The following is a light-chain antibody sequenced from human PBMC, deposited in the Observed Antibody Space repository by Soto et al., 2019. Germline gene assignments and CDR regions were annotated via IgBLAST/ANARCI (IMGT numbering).Light chain of an antibody. V-gene: IGKV3-20*01. Sequence: EMVLTQSPGTLSLSPGERATLSCRASQSISSNSLAWYQQRPGQAPRVLISAASTRAADIPDRFSGSGSGTDFTLTINRLEPEDFAVYYCQQYDYSPRTFGQGTKVDIK. CDR1: QSISSNS. CDR2: AAS. CDR3: QQYDYSPRT. J-gene: IGKJ1*01.